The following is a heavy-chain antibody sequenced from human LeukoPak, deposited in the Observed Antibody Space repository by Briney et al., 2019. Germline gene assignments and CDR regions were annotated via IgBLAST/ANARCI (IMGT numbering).Heavy chain of an antibody. CDR3: TRVGYIDEGIDY. CDR2: IKQDGSKK. Sequence: AGGSLRLSCVASGFPFSSYWMTWVRQAPGKGLEWVANIKQDGSKKSNVDSVKGRFTISRDNAKNSLYLQMNSLRAEDTAIYYCTRVGYIDEGIDYWGQGTLVTVSS. V-gene: IGHV3-7*04. D-gene: IGHD5-24*01. CDR1: GFPFSSYW. J-gene: IGHJ4*02.